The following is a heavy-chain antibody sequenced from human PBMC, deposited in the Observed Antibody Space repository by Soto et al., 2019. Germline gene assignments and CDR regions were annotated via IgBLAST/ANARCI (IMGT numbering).Heavy chain of an antibody. V-gene: IGHV4-61*01. D-gene: IGHD3-10*01. CDR2: IYYSGST. CDR3: ARVWGGAFDI. CDR1: GGSVSSGSYY. Sequence: PSETLSLTCTVSGGSVSSGSYYWSWIRQPPGKGLEWIGYIYYSGSTKYNPSLKSRVTISVDTSKNQFSLKLSSVTAADTAVYYCARVWGGAFDIWGQGTMVTVSS. J-gene: IGHJ3*02.